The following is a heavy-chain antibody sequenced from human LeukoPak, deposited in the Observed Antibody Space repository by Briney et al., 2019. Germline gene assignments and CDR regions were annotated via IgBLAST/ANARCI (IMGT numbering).Heavy chain of an antibody. CDR2: MNPNSGNT. CDR3: ARANLNIAAAGTDYYYYMDV. V-gene: IGHV1-8*01. D-gene: IGHD6-13*01. J-gene: IGHJ6*03. CDR1: GYTFTSYD. Sequence: GASVKVSCKASGYTFTSYDINWVRQATGQGLEWMGWMNPNSGNTGYAQKFQGRVTMTRNTSISTAYMELSSLRSEDTAVYYCARANLNIAAAGTDYYYYMDVWGKGTTVTVSS.